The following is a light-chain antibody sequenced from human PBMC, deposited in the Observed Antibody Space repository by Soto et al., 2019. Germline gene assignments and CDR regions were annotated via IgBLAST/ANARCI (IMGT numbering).Light chain of an antibody. CDR3: QQRRYWPVT. CDR2: DAS. J-gene: IGKJ1*01. CDR1: QSVSSY. Sequence: EIVLTQSPAILSMSPGERATLSCRASQSVSSYFAWYQQKPGQAPRLLIYDASNRATGVPARFSGSGSGTDLTLTISSLEPEDFAVYYCQQRRYWPVTFGQVTKVEIK. V-gene: IGKV3-11*01.